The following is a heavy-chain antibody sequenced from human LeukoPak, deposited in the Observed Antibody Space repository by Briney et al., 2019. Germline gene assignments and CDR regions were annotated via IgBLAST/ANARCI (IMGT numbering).Heavy chain of an antibody. CDR1: GFTFSSYG. CDR2: IRYDGSNK. V-gene: IGHV3-30*02. J-gene: IGHJ4*02. CDR3: AKDRSYCSSTSCYLDY. D-gene: IGHD2-2*01. Sequence: GGSLRLSCAASGFTFSSYGMHWVRQAPGKGLEWVAFIRYDGSNKYYADSVKGRFTISRDNSKNTLYLQMNSLRAEDTAVYYCAKDRSYCSSTSCYLDYWGQGTLVTVSS.